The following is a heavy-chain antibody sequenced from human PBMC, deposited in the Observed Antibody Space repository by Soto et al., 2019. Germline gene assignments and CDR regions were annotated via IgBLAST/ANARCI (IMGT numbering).Heavy chain of an antibody. J-gene: IGHJ2*01. CDR3: ARRITGDPHFDL. V-gene: IGHV4-59*12. D-gene: IGHD1-20*01. Sequence: QLQLQESGPGLVKPSETLSLTCTVSDRSMSSYYWSWIRQPPGKGLEWIGYVYSNGDTSFNPSLKRRVTISVDTSRNRFSLRLNSVTAADTAVYYCARRITGDPHFDLWGRGTLVTVSS. CDR2: VYSNGDT. CDR1: DRSMSSYY.